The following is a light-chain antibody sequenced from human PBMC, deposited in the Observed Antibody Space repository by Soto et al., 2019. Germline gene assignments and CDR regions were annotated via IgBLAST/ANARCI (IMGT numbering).Light chain of an antibody. CDR2: FGS. V-gene: IGKV2-28*01. CDR3: MQALQSPPT. J-gene: IGKJ1*01. Sequence: EIVMTQSPLSLPVTPGEPASISCRSSQSLLHSNGYDSLDGYLQKPVQSPQLLIYFGSNRASGVPARFSVSGSGTDFTLKISRVEADDVGVYYCMQALQSPPTFGQGTKVEIK. CDR1: QSLLHSNGYDS.